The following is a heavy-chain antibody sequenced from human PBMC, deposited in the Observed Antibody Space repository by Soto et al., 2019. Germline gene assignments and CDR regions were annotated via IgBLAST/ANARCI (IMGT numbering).Heavy chain of an antibody. CDR1: GYTFTSYG. CDR3: AASDLVRGYSSGWYGEAFDI. J-gene: IGHJ3*02. D-gene: IGHD6-19*01. Sequence: SVKVSCKASGYTFTSYGISWVRQAPGQGLEWMGWIVVGSGNTNYAQKFQERVTITRDMSTSTAYMELSSLRSEDTAVYYCAASDLVRGYSSGWYGEAFDIWGQGTMVTVSS. V-gene: IGHV1-58*02. CDR2: IVVGSGNT.